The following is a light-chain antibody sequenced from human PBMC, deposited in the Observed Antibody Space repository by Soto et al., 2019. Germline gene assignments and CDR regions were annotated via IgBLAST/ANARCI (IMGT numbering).Light chain of an antibody. CDR1: SGESNYN. V-gene: IGLV9-49*01. J-gene: IGLJ2*01. CDR3: GADHGSGSNVVVV. CDR2: VGTGGSVG. Sequence: QAVVPQPPSASASLGASVTLTFTLSSGESNYNMDWYQQRPGKRPRFVMRVGTGGSVGSKEDGIPDSFSVLGSGLNRYLTIKNIQEEDESDYHCGADHGSGSNVVVVFGGGTKLTVL.